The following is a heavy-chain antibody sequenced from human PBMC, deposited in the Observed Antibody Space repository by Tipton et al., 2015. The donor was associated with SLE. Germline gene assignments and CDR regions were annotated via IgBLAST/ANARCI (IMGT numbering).Heavy chain of an antibody. CDR1: GYSISSGYY. D-gene: IGHD3-22*01. CDR2: IFYSGST. Sequence: TLSLTCAVSGYSISSGYYWSWIRQPPGKGLEWIGYIFYSGSTNYNPSLKSRVTISVDTSKNQFSLKLSSVTAADTAVYYCARNYDSSPDYFDYWGQGTLVTVSS. J-gene: IGHJ4*02. CDR3: ARNYDSSPDYFDY. V-gene: IGHV4-61*01.